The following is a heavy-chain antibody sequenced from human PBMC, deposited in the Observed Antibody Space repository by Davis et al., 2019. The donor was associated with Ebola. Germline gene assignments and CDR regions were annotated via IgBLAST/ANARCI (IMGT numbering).Heavy chain of an antibody. J-gene: IGHJ3*02. D-gene: IGHD5-12*01. CDR2: INPNDGRT. CDR1: GYTFTNYY. V-gene: IGHV1-46*03. CDR3: TTPGGQDSGYDVFDI. Sequence: ASVTVSRKASGYTFTNYYMHWVRQAPGQGLEWMGMINPNDGRTIYAQKFQGRVTVTRDTSTTTVYMDLSSLRSEDTDLYYCTTPGGQDSGYDVFDIWGQGTMVTVSS.